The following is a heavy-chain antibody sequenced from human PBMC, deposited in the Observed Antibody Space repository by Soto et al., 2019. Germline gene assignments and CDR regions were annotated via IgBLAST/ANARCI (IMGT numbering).Heavy chain of an antibody. CDR2: IEQDGSEK. D-gene: IGHD3-10*01. Sequence: GGSLRLSCAASGFTFSSYWMNWVRQAPGKGLEWVANIEQDGSEKYYVDSVKGRFTISRDNAKNSLYLQMNSLRAEDTAVYYCARAHYYGSGSYYYYYGMDVWGQGTTVTVSS. J-gene: IGHJ6*02. CDR1: GFTFSSYW. V-gene: IGHV3-7*01. CDR3: ARAHYYGSGSYYYYYGMDV.